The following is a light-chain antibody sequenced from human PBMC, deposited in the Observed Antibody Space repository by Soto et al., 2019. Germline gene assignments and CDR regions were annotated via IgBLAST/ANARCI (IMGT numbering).Light chain of an antibody. CDR2: DAS. CDR3: QQYASSPRT. J-gene: IGKJ4*01. V-gene: IGKV3-20*01. Sequence: EIVLTQSPGTLSLSPGERATLSCRASQSVDKNYLAWYQQKPGQAPRLLIYDASSGATGIPNRFSGSGSGTDFTLTISRLEPEDFAVYYCQQYASSPRTFGGGTKVEIK. CDR1: QSVDKNY.